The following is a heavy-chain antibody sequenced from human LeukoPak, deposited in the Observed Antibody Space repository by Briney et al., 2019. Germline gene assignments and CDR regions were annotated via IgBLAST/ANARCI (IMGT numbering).Heavy chain of an antibody. V-gene: IGHV3-30-3*01. D-gene: IGHD6-13*01. CDR2: ISYDGSNK. CDR1: GFTFSSYA. J-gene: IGHJ4*02. Sequence: GGSLRLSCAASGFTFSSYAMHWVRQAPGKGLEWVAVISYDGSNKYYADSVKGRFTISRDNSKNTLYLQMNSLRAEDTAVHYCAKTTLAAVFDYWGQGTLVTVSS. CDR3: AKTTLAAVFDY.